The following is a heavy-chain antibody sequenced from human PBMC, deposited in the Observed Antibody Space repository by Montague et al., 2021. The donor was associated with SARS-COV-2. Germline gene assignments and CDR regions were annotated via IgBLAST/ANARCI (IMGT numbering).Heavy chain of an antibody. CDR1: GDSVSSNNAA. Sequence: CAISGDSVSSNNAAWNWIRQSPSRGLEWLGRTNYRSKWHYDYAVSVKSRILIIPNTSENQFSLQLNSVTAADTAVYYCARRGIKQWLPRGYFQHWGQGTLVTVSS. V-gene: IGHV6-1*01. J-gene: IGHJ1*01. D-gene: IGHD6-19*01. CDR2: TNYRSKWHY. CDR3: ARRGIKQWLPRGYFQH.